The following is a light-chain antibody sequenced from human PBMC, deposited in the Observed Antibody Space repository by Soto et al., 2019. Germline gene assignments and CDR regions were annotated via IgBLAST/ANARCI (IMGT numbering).Light chain of an antibody. V-gene: IGKV3-15*01. Sequence: EIVMTQSPATLSVFPGERATLSCRASQSVSSNLAWYQHKPGQAPRLLIYGASIRATGIPARFSGSGSRTEFTLTISSLQSEDFGVYYCQQYKNWWTFGQGTKVEVK. CDR2: GAS. CDR3: QQYKNWWT. J-gene: IGKJ1*01. CDR1: QSVSSN.